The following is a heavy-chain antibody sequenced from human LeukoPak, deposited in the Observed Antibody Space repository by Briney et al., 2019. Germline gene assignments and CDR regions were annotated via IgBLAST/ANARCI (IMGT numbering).Heavy chain of an antibody. CDR3: ARGLNERSMARGVTALAYSWFDP. CDR1: GGSFSGYY. D-gene: IGHD3-10*01. CDR2: INHSGST. J-gene: IGHJ5*02. Sequence: SETLSLTCAVYGGSFSGYYWSWIRQPPGKGLEWIGEINHSGSTNYNPSLKSRVTISVDTSKNQFSLKLSSVTAADTAVYYCARGLNERSMARGVTALAYSWFDPWGQGTLVTVSS. V-gene: IGHV4-34*01.